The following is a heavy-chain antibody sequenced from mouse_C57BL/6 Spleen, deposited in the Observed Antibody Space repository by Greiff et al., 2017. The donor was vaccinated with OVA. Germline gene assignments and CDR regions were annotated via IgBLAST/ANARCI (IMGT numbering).Heavy chain of an antibody. CDR3: ARDYAMDY. CDR2: ISYDGSN. V-gene: IGHV3-6*01. CDR1: GYSITSGYY. J-gene: IGHJ4*01. Sequence: EVQLQQSGPGLVKPSQSLSLTCSVTGYSITSGYYWNWIRQVPGNKLEWMGYISYDGSNNYNPSLQNRISITRDTSKNQFFLKLNSGTTEDTATYYCARDYAMDYWGQGTSVTVSS.